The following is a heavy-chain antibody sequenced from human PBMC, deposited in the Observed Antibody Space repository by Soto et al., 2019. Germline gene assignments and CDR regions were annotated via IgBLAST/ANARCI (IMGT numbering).Heavy chain of an antibody. CDR3: ARVEVAVAGTPLIDY. J-gene: IGHJ4*02. CDR2: IYHSGST. D-gene: IGHD6-19*01. CDR1: GGSISSGGYS. V-gene: IGHV4-30-2*01. Sequence: QLQLQESGSGLVKPSQTLSLTCAVSGGSISSGGYSWSWIRQPPGKGLEWIGYIYHSGSTYYNPSLKSRVTISVDRSKNQFSLKLSSVTAADTAVYYCARVEVAVAGTPLIDYWGQGTLVTVSS.